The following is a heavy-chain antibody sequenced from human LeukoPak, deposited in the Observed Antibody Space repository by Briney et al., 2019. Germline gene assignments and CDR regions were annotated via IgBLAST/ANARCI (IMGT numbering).Heavy chain of an antibody. D-gene: IGHD3-9*01. CDR3: ARRPYYDILTGYYSYYYFDY. V-gene: IGHV4-39*07. CDR2: IYYSGST. CDR1: GGSISSSSYY. J-gene: IGHJ4*02. Sequence: PSETLSLTCTVSGGSISSSSYYWGWIRQPPGKGLEWIGSIYYSGSTYYNPSLKSRVTISVDTSKIQFSLKLSSVTAADTAVYYCARRPYYDILTGYYSYYYFDYWGQGTLVTVSS.